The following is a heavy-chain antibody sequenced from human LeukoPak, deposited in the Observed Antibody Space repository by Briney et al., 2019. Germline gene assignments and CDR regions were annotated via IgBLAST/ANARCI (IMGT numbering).Heavy chain of an antibody. CDR2: IRSKANSYAT. V-gene: IGHV3-73*01. Sequence: GGSLRLSCAASGFTFSGSAMHWVRQASGKGLEWVGRIRSKANSYATAYAASVKGRFTISRDHSKNTAYLQMNSLKTEDTAVYYCTRLGWELLDPYYGMDVWGQGTTVTVSS. J-gene: IGHJ6*02. D-gene: IGHD1-26*01. CDR1: GFTFSGSA. CDR3: TRLGWELLDPYYGMDV.